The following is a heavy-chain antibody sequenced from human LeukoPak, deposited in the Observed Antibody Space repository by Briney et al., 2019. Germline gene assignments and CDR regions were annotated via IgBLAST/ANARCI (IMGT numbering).Heavy chain of an antibody. CDR2: INTDGTVT. Sequence: PGGSLRLSCAASGFTFSKYWMLWVRQAPGKGLESVSRINTDGTVTTYADSVKGRFTVSRDNADNTMFLQMNSVRDEDTAVYYCAREGAAVSGTMDYWGQGTLVTVSS. D-gene: IGHD1-26*01. CDR1: GFTFSKYW. V-gene: IGHV3-74*01. CDR3: AREGAAVSGTMDY. J-gene: IGHJ4*02.